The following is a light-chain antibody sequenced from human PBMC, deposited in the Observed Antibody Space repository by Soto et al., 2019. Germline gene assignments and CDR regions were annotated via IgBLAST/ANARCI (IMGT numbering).Light chain of an antibody. Sequence: QSVLTQPASVSGSPGPSITISCTGTSSDVGGYNYVAWYQHHPGKAPKLIIYDVYNRPSGVSNRFSASKSDNTASLTISGLQAEDEADYYCSSYTSSRTRVFGGGTKLTVL. V-gene: IGLV2-14*03. J-gene: IGLJ3*02. CDR1: SSDVGGYNY. CDR2: DVY. CDR3: SSYTSSRTRV.